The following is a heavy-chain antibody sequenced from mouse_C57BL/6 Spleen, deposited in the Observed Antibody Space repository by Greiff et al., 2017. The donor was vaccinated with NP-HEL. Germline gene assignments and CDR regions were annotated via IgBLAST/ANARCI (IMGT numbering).Heavy chain of an antibody. D-gene: IGHD1-1*01. V-gene: IGHV1-64*01. CDR3: ARGLDLDYYGSSYNY. J-gene: IGHJ2*01. CDR2: IHPNSGST. Sequence: VQLQQPGAELVKPGASVKLSCKASGYTFTSYWMHWVKQRPGQGLEWIGMIHPNSGSTNYNEKFKSKATLTVDKSSSTAYMQLSSLTSEDSAVYYCARGLDLDYYGSSYNYWGQGTTLTVSS. CDR1: GYTFTSYW.